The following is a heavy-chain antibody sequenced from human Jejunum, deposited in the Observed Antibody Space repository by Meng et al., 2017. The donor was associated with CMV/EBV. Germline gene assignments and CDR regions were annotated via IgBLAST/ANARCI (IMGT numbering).Heavy chain of an antibody. J-gene: IGHJ5*02. V-gene: IGHV4-30-4*08. CDR3: ARSVRPKRWCDL. Sequence: QVQLQESGPGLVTPSQTLSLTCTVSGDSISNGDYYWGWIRQTPGKGLEWVGYIYYSGSTYFNPSLDSRLTMSVDTSKNQFSLKLSSMTAADTAVYYCARSVRPKRWCDLWGQGTLVTVSS. CDR2: IYYSGST. D-gene: IGHD3-10*01. CDR1: GDSISNGDYY.